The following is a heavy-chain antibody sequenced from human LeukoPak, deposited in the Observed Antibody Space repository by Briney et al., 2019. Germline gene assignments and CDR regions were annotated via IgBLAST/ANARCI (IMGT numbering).Heavy chain of an antibody. V-gene: IGHV4-34*01. CDR3: ARGRYYGPGSYHY. Sequence: PSETLSLTCAVYGGSFSGYYWSWIRQPPGKGLEWIGEINHSGSTNYNPSLKSRVTISVDTSKNQFSLKLSSVTAADTAVYYCARGRYYGPGSYHYWGQGTLVTVSS. D-gene: IGHD3-10*01. CDR1: GGSFSGYY. CDR2: INHSGST. J-gene: IGHJ4*02.